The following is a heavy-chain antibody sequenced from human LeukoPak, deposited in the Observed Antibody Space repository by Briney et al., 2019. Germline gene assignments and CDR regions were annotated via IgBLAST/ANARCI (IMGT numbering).Heavy chain of an antibody. V-gene: IGHV4-38-2*02. J-gene: IGHJ6*03. CDR2: TSHSGTS. CDR3: ASFYCSGGSCYQYYSYYYMDV. D-gene: IGHD2-15*01. CDR1: GYSITNIFS. Sequence: PSETLSLTCTVSGYSITNIFSCGSISRPPRKGLERIGSTSHSGTSYYNPSLTSRVTISVYTSKNQCSLKLNSVTAADTAVYYCASFYCSGGSCYQYYSYYYMDVWGKGTTVTIS.